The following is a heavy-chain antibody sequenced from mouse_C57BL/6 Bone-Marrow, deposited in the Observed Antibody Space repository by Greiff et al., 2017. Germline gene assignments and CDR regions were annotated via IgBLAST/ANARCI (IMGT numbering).Heavy chain of an antibody. J-gene: IGHJ1*03. V-gene: IGHV1-74*01. CDR2: FHPSDSDT. Sequence: QVQLQQPGAELVKPGASVKVSCKASGYTFTSYWMHWVKQRPGQGLEWIGRFHPSDSDTNYNQKFKGKATLTVDKSSSTAYMQLSSLTSEDSAVYYCAIHPCSYWYFDVWGTGTTVTVSS. CDR1: GYTFTSYW. CDR3: AIHPCSYWYFDV.